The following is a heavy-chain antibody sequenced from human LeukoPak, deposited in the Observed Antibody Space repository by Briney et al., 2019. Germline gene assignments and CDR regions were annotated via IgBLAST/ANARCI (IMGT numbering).Heavy chain of an antibody. CDR3: ARVVAVTGTPVYYMDV. Sequence: ASVKVSCKASGYMFTGYYMHWVRQAPGQGLEWMGLITPNSGGTNYAQKFQGRVTMTRDTSISTAYMDLNRLRSDDTAVYYCARVVAVTGTPVYYMDVRGKGTTVTVSS. J-gene: IGHJ6*03. CDR2: ITPNSGGT. V-gene: IGHV1-2*02. CDR1: GYMFTGYY. D-gene: IGHD6-19*01.